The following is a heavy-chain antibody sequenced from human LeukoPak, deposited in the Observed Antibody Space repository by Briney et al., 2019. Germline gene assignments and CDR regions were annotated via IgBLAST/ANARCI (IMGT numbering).Heavy chain of an antibody. CDR3: ARDTRSLRRVDTAMEPDY. CDR1: GYTFTSYA. V-gene: IGHV7-4-1*02. J-gene: IGHJ4*02. CDR2: INTNTGNP. Sequence: GASVKVSCKASGYTFTSYAMNWVRQAPGQGLEWMGWINTNTGNPTYAQGFTGRFVFSLDTSVSTAYLQISSLKAEDTAVYYCARDTRSLRRVDTAMEPDYWGQGTLVTVSS. D-gene: IGHD5-18*01.